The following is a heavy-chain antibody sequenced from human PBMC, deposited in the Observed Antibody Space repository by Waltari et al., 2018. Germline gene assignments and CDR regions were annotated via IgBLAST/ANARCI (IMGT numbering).Heavy chain of an antibody. CDR3: ARVITEGYYYGMDV. V-gene: IGHV1-69*01. Sequence: QVQLVQSGAAVKKPGSSVKVSCKASGGPFSTYAISWVRQAPGQGLEWMGGIIPIFGTANYAQKFQGRVTITADESTSTAYMELSSLRSEDTAVYYCARVITEGYYYGMDVWGQGTTVTVSS. CDR2: IIPIFGTA. J-gene: IGHJ6*02. D-gene: IGHD3-22*01. CDR1: GGPFSTYA.